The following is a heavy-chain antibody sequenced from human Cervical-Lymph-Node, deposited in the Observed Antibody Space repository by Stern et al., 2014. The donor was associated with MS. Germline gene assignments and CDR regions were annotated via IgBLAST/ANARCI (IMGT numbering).Heavy chain of an antibody. D-gene: IGHD3-10*01. Sequence: VQLVQSGAEVKKPGSSVTVSCKASGGTFSSYAFSWVRQAPGQGLEWVGGIIPIIGTAIYTQRFQGRVAVTADQSIKTACMEVNSLGSEDTAVYYCARDQRHYGSGHYAFDIWGQGTMVPVSS. V-gene: IGHV1-69*01. CDR3: ARDQRHYGSGHYAFDI. J-gene: IGHJ3*02. CDR1: GGTFSSYA. CDR2: IIPIIGTA.